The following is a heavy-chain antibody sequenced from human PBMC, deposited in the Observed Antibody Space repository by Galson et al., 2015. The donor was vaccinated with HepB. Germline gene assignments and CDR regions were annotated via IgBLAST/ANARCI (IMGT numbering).Heavy chain of an antibody. Sequence: ETLSLTCTVSGGSISSSSYYWGWIRQPPGKGLEWIGSVYYSGSTYYNPSLKSRVTISVDTSKNQFSLKLSSVTAADTAVYYCERDPYQGIAVAGTTYWGQGTLVTVSS. J-gene: IGHJ4*02. CDR3: ERDPYQGIAVAGTTY. CDR1: GGSISSSSYY. V-gene: IGHV4-39*02. CDR2: VYYSGST. D-gene: IGHD6-19*01.